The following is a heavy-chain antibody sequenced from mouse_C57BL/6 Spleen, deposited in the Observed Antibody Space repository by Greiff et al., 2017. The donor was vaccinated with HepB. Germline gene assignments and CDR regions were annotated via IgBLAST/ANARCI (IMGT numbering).Heavy chain of an antibody. CDR3: ARRDGNYFFYAMDY. V-gene: IGHV5-17*01. CDR1: GFTFSDYG. CDR2: ISSGSSTI. Sequence: EVKLMESGGGLVKPGGSLKLSCAASGFTFSDYGMHWVRQAPEKGLEWVAYISSGSSTIYYADTVKGRFTISRDNAKNTLFLQMTSLRSEDTAMYYCARRDGNYFFYAMDYWGQGTSVTVSS. D-gene: IGHD2-1*01. J-gene: IGHJ4*01.